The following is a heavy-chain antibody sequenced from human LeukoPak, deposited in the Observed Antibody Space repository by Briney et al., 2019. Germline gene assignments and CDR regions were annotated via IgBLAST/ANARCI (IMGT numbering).Heavy chain of an antibody. CDR2: INPSGGST. CDR3: ARVGDSIAVARFDP. Sequence: ASVKVSCKASGYTFTSYYMHWVRQAPGQGLEWMGIINPSGGSTSYAQKFQGRVTISVDTSKNQFSLKLSSVTAADTAVYYCARVGDSIAVARFDPWGQGTLVTVSS. J-gene: IGHJ5*02. CDR1: GYTFTSYY. D-gene: IGHD6-19*01. V-gene: IGHV1-46*01.